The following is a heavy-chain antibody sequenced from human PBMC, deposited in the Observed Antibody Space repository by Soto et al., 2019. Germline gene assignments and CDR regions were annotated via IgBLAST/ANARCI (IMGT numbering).Heavy chain of an antibody. Sequence: GASVKVACKASGYTFTSYGISWVRQAPGQGLEWMGWISAYNGNTNYAQKLQGRVTMTTDTSTSTAYMELRSLRSDDTAVYYCARDQLTNNKPVMVRANNSPPDYWGQGTLVTVSS. CDR1: GYTFTSYG. CDR3: ARDQLTNNKPVMVRANNSPPDY. D-gene: IGHD3-10*01. V-gene: IGHV1-18*01. J-gene: IGHJ4*02. CDR2: ISAYNGNT.